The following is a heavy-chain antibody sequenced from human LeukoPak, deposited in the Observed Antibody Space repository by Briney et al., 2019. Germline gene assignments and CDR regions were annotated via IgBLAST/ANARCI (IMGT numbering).Heavy chain of an antibody. J-gene: IGHJ4*02. CDR1: GGSISSYY. CDR3: ARTRGMVVVSYYFDY. Sequence: SETLSLTCTVSGGSISSYYWSWIRQPPGKGLEWIGEINHSGSTNYNPSLKSRVTISVDTSKNQFSLKLSSVTAADTAVYYCARTRGMVVVSYYFDYWGQGTLVTVSS. V-gene: IGHV4-34*01. D-gene: IGHD3-22*01. CDR2: INHSGST.